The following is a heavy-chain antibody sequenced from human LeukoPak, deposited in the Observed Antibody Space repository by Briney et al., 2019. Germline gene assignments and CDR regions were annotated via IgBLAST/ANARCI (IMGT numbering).Heavy chain of an antibody. CDR3: ARDPGVVVPAAITWFDP. CDR2: ISSSSSYI. Sequence: GGSLRLSCAASGFTFSSYSMNWVRQAPGKGLEWVSSISSSSSYIYYADSVKGRFTISRDNAKNSLYLQMNSLRAEDTAVYYCARDPGVVVPAAITWFDPWGQGTLVTVSS. D-gene: IGHD2-2*01. CDR1: GFTFSSYS. V-gene: IGHV3-21*01. J-gene: IGHJ5*02.